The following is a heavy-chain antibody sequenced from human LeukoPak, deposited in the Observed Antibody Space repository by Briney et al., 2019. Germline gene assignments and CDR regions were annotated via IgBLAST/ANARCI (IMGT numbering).Heavy chain of an antibody. J-gene: IGHJ4*02. D-gene: IGHD2-2*01. CDR1: GFTFSSYA. V-gene: IGHV3-30-3*01. CDR2: ISYDGSNK. CDR3: ARDMEVGYCSSTSCYLFDY. Sequence: QPGGSLRLSCAASGFTFSSYAMHWVRQAPGKGLEWVAVISYDGSNKYYADSVKGRFTISRDNSKNTLYLQMNSLRAEDTAVYYCARDMEVGYCSSTSCYLFDYWGQGTLVTVSS.